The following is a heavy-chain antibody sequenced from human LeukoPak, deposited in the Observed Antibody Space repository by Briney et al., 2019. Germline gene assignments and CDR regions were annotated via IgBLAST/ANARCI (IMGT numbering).Heavy chain of an antibody. D-gene: IGHD3-22*01. V-gene: IGHV4-59*01. CDR3: ARGGSGYLRGDFDY. Sequence: SETLSLTCTVSGGSISSYYWSWIRQPPGKGLEWIGYIYYSGSTNYHPSLKSRVTISVDTSKNQFSLKLSSVTAADTAVYYCARGGSGYLRGDFDYWGQGTLVTVSS. J-gene: IGHJ4*02. CDR1: GGSISSYY. CDR2: IYYSGST.